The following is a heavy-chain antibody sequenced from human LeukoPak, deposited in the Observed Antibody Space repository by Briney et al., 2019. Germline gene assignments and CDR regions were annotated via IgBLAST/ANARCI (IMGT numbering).Heavy chain of an antibody. D-gene: IGHD2-15*01. V-gene: IGHV3-7*01. CDR2: IKTDGSQI. CDR1: GFTFSSYW. J-gene: IGHJ4*02. Sequence: GGSLRLSCVASGFTFSSYWMTWVRQAPGKGLEWVANIKTDGSQIYYVDSVKGRFTISRDNAKNSLYLQMNSLRAEDTAVYYCARGGSCSGGNCKYTRKEIGYWGQGTLVTVSS. CDR3: ARGGSCSGGNCKYTRKEIGY.